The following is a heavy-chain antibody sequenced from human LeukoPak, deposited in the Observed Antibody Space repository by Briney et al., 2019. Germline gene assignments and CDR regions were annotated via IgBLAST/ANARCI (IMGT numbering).Heavy chain of an antibody. V-gene: IGHV3-30*02. CDR2: MRSDGSVK. Sequence: GGSLRLSCAVSGFTFSTYGMHWVRQAPGKGLEWVTFMRSDGSVKYYADSVKGRFTISRDNSLQMNSLRVEDTAVYYCAEDRSTWHLDALDIWGQGTMVIVSS. J-gene: IGHJ3*02. CDR1: GFTFSTYG. CDR3: AEDRSTWHLDALDI. D-gene: IGHD2-2*01.